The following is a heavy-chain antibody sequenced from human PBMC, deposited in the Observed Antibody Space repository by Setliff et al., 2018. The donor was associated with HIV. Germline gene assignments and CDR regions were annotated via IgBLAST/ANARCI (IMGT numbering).Heavy chain of an antibody. D-gene: IGHD3-10*01. CDR1: GDSFSTHY. CDR3: AKDRGYYFDL. CDR2: IYSSGAT. J-gene: IGHJ2*01. Sequence: KPSETLSLTCSVSGDSFSTHYWNWIRQPAGKGLEWIGRIYSSGATSYNPSLRSRVTMSVDTSKNQLSLTLDSMTAADTAVYYCAKDRGYYFDLWGRGILVTVSS. V-gene: IGHV4-4*07.